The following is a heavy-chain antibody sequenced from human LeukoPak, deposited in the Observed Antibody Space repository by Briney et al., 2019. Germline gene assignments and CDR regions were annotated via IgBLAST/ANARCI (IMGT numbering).Heavy chain of an antibody. J-gene: IGHJ4*02. D-gene: IGHD3-10*01. CDR1: GFTFSSYA. CDR3: AKTHYYGSGSPLGYFDY. Sequence: GGSLRLSCAASGFTFSSYAMHWVRQAPGKGLEWVAVISYDGSNKYYADSVKGRFTISRDNSKNTLYLQMNSLRAEDTAVYYCAKTHYYGSGSPLGYFDYWGQGTLVTVSS. V-gene: IGHV3-30*04. CDR2: ISYDGSNK.